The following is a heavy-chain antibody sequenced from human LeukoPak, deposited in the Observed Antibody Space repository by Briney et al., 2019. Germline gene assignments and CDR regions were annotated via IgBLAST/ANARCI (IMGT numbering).Heavy chain of an antibody. CDR2: IKHDGSET. CDR1: GFTFSTYW. J-gene: IGHJ4*02. V-gene: IGHV3-7*01. D-gene: IGHD3-10*01. Sequence: GGSLRLSCAASGFTFSTYWMTWVRQAPGKGLEWVANIKHDGSETYYVNSVKGRFTISRDNAKHSVFLQMNSLRVEDTGLYHCARDRFGLIPGVIMSPAIDSWGQGTLVSVSS. CDR3: ARDRFGLIPGVIMSPAIDS.